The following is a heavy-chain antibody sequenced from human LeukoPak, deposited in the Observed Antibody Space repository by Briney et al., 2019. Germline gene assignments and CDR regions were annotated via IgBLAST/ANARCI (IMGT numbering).Heavy chain of an antibody. CDR3: ARDGFGPSWYNAFDI. CDR2: IIQSGRI. V-gene: IGHV4-34*12. Sequence: SETLSLTCAVYGGSFSDHYWIWIRQPPGKGLEYIGEIIQSGRINFNPSLKSRVTISLDTSKNQFSLRLSSVTAADTAVYYCARDGFGPSWYNAFDIWGQGTMVTVSS. CDR1: GGSFSDHY. J-gene: IGHJ3*02. D-gene: IGHD2-2*02.